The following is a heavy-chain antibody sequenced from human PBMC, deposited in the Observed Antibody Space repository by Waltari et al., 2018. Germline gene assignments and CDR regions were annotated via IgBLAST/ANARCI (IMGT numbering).Heavy chain of an antibody. D-gene: IGHD3-10*01. CDR2: MNPNSGNT. Sequence: QVQLVQSWAEVKKPGASVKVSCRASGYTFTSYDINWVRQATGQGLEWMGWMNPNSGNTDYAQKFQGRCNMTRNTSISTAYMELSSLRSEDTAVYYCARGYPFSFYGSGTYYNVYDYWGQGTLVTVSS. J-gene: IGHJ4*02. CDR3: ARGYPFSFYGSGTYYNVYDY. CDR1: GYTFTSYD. V-gene: IGHV1-8*01.